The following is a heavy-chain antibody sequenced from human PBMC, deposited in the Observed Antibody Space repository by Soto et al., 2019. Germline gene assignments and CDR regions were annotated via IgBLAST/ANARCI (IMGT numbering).Heavy chain of an antibody. CDR3: ARWGTTGGLDV. V-gene: IGHV3-33*05. CDR2: TSYDGRNK. CDR1: GFTFRSYV. D-gene: IGHD3-16*01. Sequence: QVQLVESGGGVVQPGTSRRLSCVGSGFTFRSYVIHWVRQAPGKGLEWVALTSYDGRNKDYGDSVKGRFTISIDNSRNTVDVHMDSLRREDTALYYCARWGTTGGLDVWGQGTLVSVSS. J-gene: IGHJ1*01.